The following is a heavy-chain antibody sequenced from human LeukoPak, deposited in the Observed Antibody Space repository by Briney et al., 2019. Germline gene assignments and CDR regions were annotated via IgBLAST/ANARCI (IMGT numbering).Heavy chain of an antibody. CDR3: AKDPVWVHDPDMDV. V-gene: IGHV3-48*03. J-gene: IGHJ6*03. CDR1: GFTFSSYE. D-gene: IGHD2-8*01. Sequence: GGSLRLSCAASGFTFSSYEMNWVRQAPGKGLEWVSYISSSGSTIYYADSVKGRFTISRDNAKNSLYLQMNSLRAEDTAVYYCAKDPVWVHDPDMDVWGKGTTVTVSS. CDR2: ISSSGSTI.